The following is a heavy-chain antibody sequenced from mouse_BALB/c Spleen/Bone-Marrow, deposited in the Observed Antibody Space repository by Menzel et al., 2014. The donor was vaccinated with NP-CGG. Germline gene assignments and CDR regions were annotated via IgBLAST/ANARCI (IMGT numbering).Heavy chain of an antibody. Sequence: QVQLKESGPELVKPGASVKISCKASGYAFSSSWMNWVKQRPGQDLEWIGRIYPGDGDTNYNGKFKGKATLTADKSSSTAYMQLSSLTSVDSAVYSCARSDGYRTMDYWGQGTSVTVSS. CDR2: IYPGDGDT. CDR1: GYAFSSSW. J-gene: IGHJ4*01. CDR3: ARSDGYRTMDY. D-gene: IGHD2-3*01. V-gene: IGHV1-82*01.